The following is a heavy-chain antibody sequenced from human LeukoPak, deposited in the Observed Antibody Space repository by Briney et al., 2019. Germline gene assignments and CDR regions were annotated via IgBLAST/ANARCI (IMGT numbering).Heavy chain of an antibody. J-gene: IGHJ4*02. Sequence: GASVKVSCKASGYTFTSYGISWVRQAPEQRIEWMGWISAYNGNANYAQKLQGRVTMTTDTSTSTAYMELRSLRSDDTAVYYCARDWGYCSGGSCYFDAFDYWGQGTLVTVSS. CDR3: ARDWGYCSGGSCYFDAFDY. CDR1: GYTFTSYG. CDR2: ISAYNGNA. V-gene: IGHV1-18*01. D-gene: IGHD2-15*01.